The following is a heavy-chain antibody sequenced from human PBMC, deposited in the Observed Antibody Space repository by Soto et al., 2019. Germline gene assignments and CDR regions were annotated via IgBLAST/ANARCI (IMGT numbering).Heavy chain of an antibody. D-gene: IGHD1-26*01. Sequence: EVQLLESGGGLVQPGGSLRLSCAASGFTFSSYAMSWVRQAPGKGLEWVSAISGSGSGTTTYYADSVKGRFTISRDNSKNTLYLQMHSLRAEDTALYYCAKDTVGAPVFWYCDLWGRGTLVTVSS. CDR1: GFTFSSYA. CDR2: ISGSGSGTTT. J-gene: IGHJ2*01. V-gene: IGHV3-23*01. CDR3: AKDTVGAPVFWYCDL.